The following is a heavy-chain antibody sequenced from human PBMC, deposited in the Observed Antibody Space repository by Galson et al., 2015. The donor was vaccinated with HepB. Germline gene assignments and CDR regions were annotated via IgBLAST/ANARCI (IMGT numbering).Heavy chain of an antibody. V-gene: IGHV3-7*01. D-gene: IGHD6-19*01. Sequence: SLRLSCAASGFTFSSYWMSWVRQAPGKGLEWVANIKQDGSEKYYVDSVKGRFTISRDNAKNSLYLQMNSLRAEDTAVYYCARRGQQWLVRKYYFDYWGQGTLVTVSS. CDR1: GFTFSSYW. J-gene: IGHJ4*02. CDR2: IKQDGSEK. CDR3: ARRGQQWLVRKYYFDY.